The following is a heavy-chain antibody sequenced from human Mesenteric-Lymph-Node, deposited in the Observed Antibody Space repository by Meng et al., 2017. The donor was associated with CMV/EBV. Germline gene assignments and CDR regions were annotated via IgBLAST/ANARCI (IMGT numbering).Heavy chain of an antibody. CDR1: GYSFTSYW. CDR2: IYPGDSDT. Sequence: KVSCKGSGYSFTSYWIGWVRQMPGKGLEWMGRIYPGDSDTRYSPSFQGQVTISADKSISTAYLQWSSLRASDTATYYCARRGGSTSCYDCSGLDVWGQGTTVTVSS. J-gene: IGHJ6*02. V-gene: IGHV5-51*01. D-gene: IGHD2-2*01. CDR3: ARRGGSTSCYDCSGLDV.